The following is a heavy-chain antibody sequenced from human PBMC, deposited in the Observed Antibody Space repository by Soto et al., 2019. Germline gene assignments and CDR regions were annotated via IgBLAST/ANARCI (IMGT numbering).Heavy chain of an antibody. D-gene: IGHD2-2*01. J-gene: IGHJ6*03. V-gene: IGHV3-23*01. CDR2: LGGNGFTT. Sequence: EVQLLESGGGLVQPGGSLRLSCVVSGFTFGSYAMSWVRQAPEKGPEWVAILGGNGFTTYYADSVKGRFTIAGDKSKSALFLHMTSLRADGTGVYYCAKALRPSLTFFNAVDVWGRCTSVTFS. CDR1: GFTFGSYA. CDR3: AKALRPSLTFFNAVDV.